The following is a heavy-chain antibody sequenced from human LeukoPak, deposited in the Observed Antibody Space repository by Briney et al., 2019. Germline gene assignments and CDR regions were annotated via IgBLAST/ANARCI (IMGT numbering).Heavy chain of an antibody. J-gene: IGHJ4*02. CDR2: IYYTWST. CDR1: GGSISSYY. Sequence: SETLSLTCTVSGGSISSYYWSWIRQPPGKGLEWIGYIYYTWSTNYNPSLKSRVTISVDTSKNQFSLKLSSVTAADTAVYYCARSLTRDSSSWYYFDYWGQGTLVTVSS. D-gene: IGHD6-13*01. V-gene: IGHV4-59*12. CDR3: ARSLTRDSSSWYYFDY.